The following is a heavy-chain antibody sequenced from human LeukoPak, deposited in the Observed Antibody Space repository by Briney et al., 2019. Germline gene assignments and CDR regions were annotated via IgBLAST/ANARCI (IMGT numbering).Heavy chain of an antibody. Sequence: GASVKVSCKASGGTFSSYAISWVRQAPGQGLEWMGGIIAIFGTANYAQKFQGRVTITTDESTSTAYMELSSLRSEDTAVYYCARGRSGSFDYYYYYMDVWGKGTTVTVSS. J-gene: IGHJ6*03. CDR1: GGTFSSYA. CDR3: ARGRSGSFDYYYYYMDV. D-gene: IGHD1-26*01. CDR2: IIAIFGTA. V-gene: IGHV1-69*05.